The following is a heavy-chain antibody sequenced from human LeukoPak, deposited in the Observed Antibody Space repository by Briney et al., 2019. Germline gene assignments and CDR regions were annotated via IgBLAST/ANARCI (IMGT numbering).Heavy chain of an antibody. CDR1: GFTFSSYA. J-gene: IGHJ4*02. CDR2: ISGSGGST. D-gene: IGHD6-13*01. V-gene: IGHV3-23*01. CDR3: AKSPRERVYYFDY. Sequence: PGGSLRLSCAASGFTFSSYAMSWVRQAPGKGLEWVSAISGSGGSTYYADSVKGRFTISRDNSKNTLYLQMNSLRAEGTAVYYCAKSPRERVYYFDYWGQGTLVTVSS.